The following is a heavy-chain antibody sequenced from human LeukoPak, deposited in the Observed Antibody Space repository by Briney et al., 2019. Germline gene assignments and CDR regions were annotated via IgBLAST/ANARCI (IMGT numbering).Heavy chain of an antibody. CDR3: ARVPGPNWFDP. V-gene: IGHV4-38-2*01. CDR1: GGSFRGYS. Sequence: PSETLSPTCAVYGGSFRGYSFGWTRHPPAQGLEWIGSIYQSGSTYYNPSLKSRVTISVDTSKNQFSLKLSSVTAADTAVYFCARVPGPNWFDPWGQGTLVTVSS. J-gene: IGHJ5*02. CDR2: IYQSGST.